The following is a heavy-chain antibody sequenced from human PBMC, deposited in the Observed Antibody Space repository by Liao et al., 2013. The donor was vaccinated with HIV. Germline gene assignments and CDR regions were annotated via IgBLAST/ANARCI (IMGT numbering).Heavy chain of an antibody. D-gene: IGHD2-2*01. J-gene: IGHJ6*03. Sequence: QVQLQQWGAGLLKPSETLSLTCAVYGGSLSGYYWSWIRQPAGKGLEWIGRIYTSGSTNYNPSLKSRVTMSVDTSKNQFSLKLSSVTAADTAVYYCARDQSLGYCSSTSCYYYYYMDVWGKGTTVTVSS. V-gene: IGHV4-59*10. CDR1: GGSLSGYY. CDR2: IYTSGST. CDR3: ARDQSLGYCSSTSCYYYYYMDV.